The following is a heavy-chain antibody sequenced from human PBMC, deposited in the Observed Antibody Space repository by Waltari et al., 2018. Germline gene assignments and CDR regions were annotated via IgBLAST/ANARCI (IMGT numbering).Heavy chain of an antibody. D-gene: IGHD2-15*01. CDR3: ARFPSTVAATEADF. CDR2: ISGTSGST. J-gene: IGHJ4*02. CDR1: GGAISGYY. V-gene: IGHV4-59*12. Sequence: QVQLQESGPGLVKPSETLSLTCAVPGGAISGYYWSWIRQAPGKGLEWIGYISGTSGSTSYNPSLRSRVTISIDTSKHQFSLKLSSVTAPDTAVYYCARFPSTVAATEADFWGQGVLGTVSS.